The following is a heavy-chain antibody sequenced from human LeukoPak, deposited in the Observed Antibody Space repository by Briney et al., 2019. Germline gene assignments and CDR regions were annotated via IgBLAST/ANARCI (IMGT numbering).Heavy chain of an antibody. J-gene: IGHJ4*02. Sequence: PSGTLSLTCTISGGSISNYFWTWIRQPPGKGLEWIGYIYYSGNSNYNPSLKSRVTISVDTSKNQFSLKLSSLTAADAAMYYCVRDHYYNSSGYTFGYWGQGTLVTVSS. V-gene: IGHV4-59*12. CDR2: IYYSGNS. D-gene: IGHD3-22*01. CDR1: GGSISNYF. CDR3: VRDHYYNSSGYTFGY.